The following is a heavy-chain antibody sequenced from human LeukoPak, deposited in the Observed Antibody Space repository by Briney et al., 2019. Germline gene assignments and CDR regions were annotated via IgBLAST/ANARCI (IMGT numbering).Heavy chain of an antibody. CDR3: ARGRLVATILAGELKSHTKYYFDY. V-gene: IGHV4-34*01. CDR2: INHSGST. CDR1: GGSFSGYY. J-gene: IGHJ4*02. D-gene: IGHD5-12*01. Sequence: SETLSLTCAGYGGSFSGYYWSWIRQPPGKGLEWIGEINHSGSTNYNPSLKSRVTISVDTSKNQFSLKLSSVTAADTAVYYCARGRLVATILAGELKSHTKYYFDYWGQGTLVTVSS.